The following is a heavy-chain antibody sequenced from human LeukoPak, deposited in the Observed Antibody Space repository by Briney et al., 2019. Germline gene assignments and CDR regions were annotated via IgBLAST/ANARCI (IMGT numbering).Heavy chain of an antibody. CDR1: GYTFSGYH. J-gene: IGHJ5*02. CDR3: ARGGMAVGGTERGWFDP. V-gene: IGHV1-2*02. D-gene: IGHD6-19*01. Sequence: ASVKVSCKASGYTFSGYHIHWVRQAPGQGLEWVGWINPKTSGTNYAQKFQGRVTMTRDTSISTAYMELSRLRSDDTAVYYCARGGMAVGGTERGWFDPWGQGTLVTVSS. CDR2: INPKTSGT.